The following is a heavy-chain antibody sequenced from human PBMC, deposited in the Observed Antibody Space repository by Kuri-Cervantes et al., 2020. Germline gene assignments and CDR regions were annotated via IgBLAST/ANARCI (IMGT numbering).Heavy chain of an antibody. CDR2: IIPIFGTT. J-gene: IGHJ4*02. V-gene: IGHV1-69*13. Sequence: SVKVSCKASGGTFSSYAISWVRQAPGQGLEWMGGIIPIFGTTNYAQKFQGRVTITADESTSTAYMELSSLRSEDTAVYYCARQGSTYYDYVWGSYRYLGYFDYWGQGTLVTVSS. CDR1: GGTFSSYA. CDR3: ARQGSTYYDYVWGSYRYLGYFDY. D-gene: IGHD3-16*02.